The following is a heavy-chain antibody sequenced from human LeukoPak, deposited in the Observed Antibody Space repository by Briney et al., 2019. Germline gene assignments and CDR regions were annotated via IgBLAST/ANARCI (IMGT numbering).Heavy chain of an antibody. Sequence: GGSLRLSCAASGFTFSSYWMHWVRQPPGKGLVWVSRINSDESSTNYADSVKGRFTISRDNAKNTLYLQMNSLRAEDTAVYYCARLSEIQLWFDYWGQGTLVTVSS. CDR3: ARLSEIQLWFDY. CDR2: INSDESST. CDR1: GFTFSSYW. V-gene: IGHV3-74*01. J-gene: IGHJ4*02. D-gene: IGHD5-18*01.